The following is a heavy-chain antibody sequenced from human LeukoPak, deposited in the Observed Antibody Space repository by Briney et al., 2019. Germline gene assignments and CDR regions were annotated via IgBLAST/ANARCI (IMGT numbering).Heavy chain of an antibody. J-gene: IGHJ4*02. CDR1: GYSFTSYW. V-gene: IGHV5-10-1*01. CDR2: IDPSDSYT. Sequence: GESLKISCKGSGYSFTSYWISWVRQKPGKGLEWMGRIDPSDSYTNYSPSFQGHVTISADKSISTAYLQWSSLKASDTAMYYCARHEPLVVVGYYFDYWGQGTLVTVSS. CDR3: ARHEPLVVVGYYFDY. D-gene: IGHD2-15*01.